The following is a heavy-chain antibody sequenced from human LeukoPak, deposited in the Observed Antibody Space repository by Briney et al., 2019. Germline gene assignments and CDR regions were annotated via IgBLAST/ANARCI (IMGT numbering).Heavy chain of an antibody. J-gene: IGHJ4*02. D-gene: IGHD3-22*01. CDR2: ISGRGDVT. CDR3: ARDRAQTYYYDSSGYLIDY. V-gene: IGHV3-23*01. Sequence: GGSLRLSCAASGFTFSYYDMSWVRQTPGKWLEWVSSISGRGDVTYYADSLKGRFTISRDNAKNSLYLQMNSLRAEDTAVYYCARDRAQTYYYDSSGYLIDYWGQGTLVTVSS. CDR1: GFTFSYYD.